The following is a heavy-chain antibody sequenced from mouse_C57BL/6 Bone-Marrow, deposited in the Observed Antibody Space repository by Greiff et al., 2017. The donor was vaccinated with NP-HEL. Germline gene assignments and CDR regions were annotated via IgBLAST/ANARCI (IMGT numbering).Heavy chain of an antibody. V-gene: IGHV1-55*01. CDR1: GYTFTSYW. J-gene: IGHJ1*03. CDR3: ARGTVVARYWYFDV. Sequence: QVQLKQPGAELVKPGASVKMSCKASGYTFTSYWITWVKQRPGQGLEWIGDIYPGSGSTNYNEKFKSKATLTVDTSSSTAYMQLSSLTSEDSAVYYCARGTVVARYWYFDVWGTGTTVTVSS. D-gene: IGHD1-1*01. CDR2: IYPGSGST.